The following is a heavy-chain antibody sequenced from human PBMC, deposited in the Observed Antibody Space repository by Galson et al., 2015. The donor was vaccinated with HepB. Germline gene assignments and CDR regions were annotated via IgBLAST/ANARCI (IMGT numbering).Heavy chain of an antibody. D-gene: IGHD6-19*01. CDR3: ARDGGPGIAVAGHDAFDI. Sequence: SLRLSCAASGFTFSSYSMNWVRQAPGKGLEWVSYISSSSSTIYYADSVKGRFTISRDNAKNSLYLQMNSLRDEDTAVYYCARDGGPGIAVAGHDAFDIWGQGTMVTVSS. V-gene: IGHV3-48*02. CDR2: ISSSSSTI. J-gene: IGHJ3*02. CDR1: GFTFSSYS.